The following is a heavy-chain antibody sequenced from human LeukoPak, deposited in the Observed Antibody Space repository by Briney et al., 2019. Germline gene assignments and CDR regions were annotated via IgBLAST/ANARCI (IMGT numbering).Heavy chain of an antibody. V-gene: IGHV5-51*01. D-gene: IGHD1-26*01. J-gene: IGHJ3*02. CDR2: IYAGDSNI. Sequence: GASLQISGEGAGAIFTSFWIGWGRQLRGKGLEWMGIIYAGDSNIRYRPSFQGQVTISVDQSFSTAYLQWNSLKASDTAMYYCARHKDTSSGDYHEIWGQGTMVTVSS. CDR3: ARHKDTSSGDYHEI. CDR1: GAIFTSFW.